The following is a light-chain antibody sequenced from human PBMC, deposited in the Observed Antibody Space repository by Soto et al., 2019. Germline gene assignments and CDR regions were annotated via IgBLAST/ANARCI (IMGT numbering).Light chain of an antibody. Sequence: QSVLTQPASVSGSPGQSITISCTGTSSDFGSYNLVSWYQHHPGKAPKLMIYEGSKRPSGVSNRFSGSKSGNTASLTVSGLQAEDEADYYCCSYAGSRTVYVFGTGTK. V-gene: IGLV2-23*01. CDR3: CSYAGSRTVYV. CDR1: SSDFGSYNL. J-gene: IGLJ1*01. CDR2: EGS.